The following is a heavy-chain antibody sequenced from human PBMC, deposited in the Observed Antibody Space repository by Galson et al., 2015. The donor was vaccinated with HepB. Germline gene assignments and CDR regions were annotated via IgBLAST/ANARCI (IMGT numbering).Heavy chain of an antibody. CDR1: GFTFSSYD. CDR2: ISSSGSTI. J-gene: IGHJ4*02. CDR3: ARGSIADHFDY. V-gene: IGHV3-48*03. D-gene: IGHD6-6*01. Sequence: SLRLSCAASGFTFSSYDMNWVRQAPGKGLEWVSYISSSGSTIYYADSVKGRFTISRDNAKNSLYLQMNSLRAEDTAVYYCARGSIADHFDYWGQGALVTVSS.